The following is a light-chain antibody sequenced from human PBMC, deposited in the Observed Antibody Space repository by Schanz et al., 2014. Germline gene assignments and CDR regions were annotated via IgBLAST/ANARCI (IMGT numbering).Light chain of an antibody. CDR3: QQYGALPFT. Sequence: EIVLTQSPGTLSLSPGERATLSCRASESLNSRFLAWYQQKPGQAPRLLIFDASNRATGIPERFSGSGSVTDFTLTISRLEPEDSAVYYYQQYGALPFTFGGGTKVQI. CDR1: ESLNSRF. CDR2: DAS. J-gene: IGKJ4*01. V-gene: IGKV3-20*01.